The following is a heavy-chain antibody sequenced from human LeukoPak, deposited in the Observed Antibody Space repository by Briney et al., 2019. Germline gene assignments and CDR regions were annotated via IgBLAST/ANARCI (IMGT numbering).Heavy chain of an antibody. Sequence: GGSLRLSCAASGFTFSGSAMHWVRQASGKGLEWVGRIRSKANSYATAYAASVKGRFTISRDDSKNTAYLQMNSLRAEDTAVYYCAKDSTSSSWYGGVFDYWGQGTLVTVSS. D-gene: IGHD6-13*01. CDR2: IRSKANSYAT. CDR1: GFTFSGSA. V-gene: IGHV3-73*01. CDR3: AKDSTSSSWYGGVFDY. J-gene: IGHJ4*02.